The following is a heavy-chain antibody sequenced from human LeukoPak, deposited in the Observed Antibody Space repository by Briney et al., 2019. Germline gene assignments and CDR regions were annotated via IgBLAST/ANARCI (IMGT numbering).Heavy chain of an antibody. J-gene: IGHJ4*02. Sequence: GGSLRLSCAASGFTVGSSYMGWVRQAPGKGLEWGSVIYSGGSTYYADSMKGRFTLSRDNSKNTLYLQMNSLRAEDTAVYYCARLSGSYYEADYWGQGTLVTVSS. V-gene: IGHV3-53*01. CDR2: IYSGGST. CDR1: GFTVGSSY. D-gene: IGHD1-26*01. CDR3: ARLSGSYYEADY.